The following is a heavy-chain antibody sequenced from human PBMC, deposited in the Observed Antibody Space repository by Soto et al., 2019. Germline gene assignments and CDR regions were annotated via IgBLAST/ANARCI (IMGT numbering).Heavy chain of an antibody. V-gene: IGHV3-23*01. CDR1: GFTFSSYA. CDR3: AKSHLLYGDYPLADY. D-gene: IGHD4-17*01. J-gene: IGHJ4*02. CDR2: ISGSGGST. Sequence: AGGSLRLSCAASGFTFSSYAMSWVRQAPGKGLEWVSVISGSGGSTYYTDSMKGRFTISRDNSKNTLYLQMNSLRAEDTAVYYCAKSHLLYGDYPLADYWGQGTLVTVS.